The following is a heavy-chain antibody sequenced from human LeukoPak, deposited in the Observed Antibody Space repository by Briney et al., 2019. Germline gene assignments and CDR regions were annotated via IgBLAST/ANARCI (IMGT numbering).Heavy chain of an antibody. V-gene: IGHV1-2*02. J-gene: IGHJ6*03. CDR3: ARDPVATDGYYYYYMDV. Sequence: RASVKVSCKASGYTFTGYYMHWVRQAPGQGLEWMGWINPNSGGTNYAQKFQGRVTMTRDTSISTAYMELSRLRSDDTAVYYCARDPVATDGYYYYYMDVWGKGTTVTVSS. CDR2: INPNSGGT. CDR1: GYTFTGYY. D-gene: IGHD5-12*01.